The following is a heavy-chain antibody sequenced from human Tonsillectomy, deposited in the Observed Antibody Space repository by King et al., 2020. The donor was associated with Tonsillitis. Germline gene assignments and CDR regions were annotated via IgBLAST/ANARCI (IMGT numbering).Heavy chain of an antibody. D-gene: IGHD3-22*01. J-gene: IGHJ6*02. CDR3: ARPTASYDDGSGRYYYYYGMDV. V-gene: IGHV1-69*01. CDR1: GDTFSGYA. CDR2: IIPIFGTA. Sequence: QLVQSGAEVKKPGSSVKVSCKASGDTFSGYANSWVRQAPGQGLEWMGGIIPIFGTANYTQNFQGRVTITADEFTSTAYMELSSLRSEDTAVYYCARPTASYDDGSGRYYYYYGMDVWGQGTTVTVSS.